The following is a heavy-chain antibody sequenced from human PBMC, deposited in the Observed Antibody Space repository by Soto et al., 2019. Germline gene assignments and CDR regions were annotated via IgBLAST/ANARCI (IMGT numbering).Heavy chain of an antibody. CDR1: GYTFTNYF. J-gene: IGHJ1*01. Sequence: QVQLVQSGAEVKKPGASLKVSCKASGYTFTNYFMHWVRQAPGQGLEWMGLINPSGSSTTYAQRFQGRVTVTRDTSTNTVYLELSSLRSEDTAVYYCAGDRGLAAAAHWGQGTLVTVSS. CDR3: AGDRGLAAAAH. D-gene: IGHD6-13*01. V-gene: IGHV1-46*03. CDR2: INPSGSST.